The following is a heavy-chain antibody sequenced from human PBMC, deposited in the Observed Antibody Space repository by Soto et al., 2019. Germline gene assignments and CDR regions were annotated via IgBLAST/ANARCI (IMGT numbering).Heavy chain of an antibody. J-gene: IGHJ6*02. CDR3: AKDSCKRWLIDYYFGIDV. Sequence: QVQLVESGGGVVQPGRSLRLSCAASGFTFSSYGMHWVRQAPGKGLEWVAVISYDGSTKYYADSVKGRFTISSDNSKNGLYLQMNGLRAEDTAVYYRAKDSCKRWLIDYYFGIDVWGQGTTVTVSS. CDR1: GFTFSSYG. D-gene: IGHD6-19*01. CDR2: ISYDGSTK. V-gene: IGHV3-30*18.